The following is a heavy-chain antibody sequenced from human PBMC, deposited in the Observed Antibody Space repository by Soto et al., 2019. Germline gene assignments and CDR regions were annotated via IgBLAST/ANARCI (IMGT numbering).Heavy chain of an antibody. CDR1: GGTFSSYA. J-gene: IGHJ4*02. CDR2: IIPIFGTA. D-gene: IGHD4-17*01. Sequence: ASVKVYCKASGGTFSSYAISWVRQAPGQGLEWMGGIIPIFGTANYAQKFQGRVTITADESTSTAYMELSSLRSEDTAVYYCARDYGGPPDYWGQGTLVTVSS. CDR3: ARDYGGPPDY. V-gene: IGHV1-69*13.